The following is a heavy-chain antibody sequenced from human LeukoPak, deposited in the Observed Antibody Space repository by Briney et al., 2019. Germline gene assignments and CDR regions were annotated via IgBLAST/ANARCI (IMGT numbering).Heavy chain of an antibody. Sequence: SETLSLTCTVSGGSISSSSYYWGWIRQPPGKGLEWIGSIYYSGSTYYNPSLKSRVTISVDTSKNQFSLKLSSVTAADTAVYYCARVPASTIMPIDYWGQGTLVTVSS. D-gene: IGHD2-2*01. CDR3: ARVPASTIMPIDY. CDR2: IYYSGST. CDR1: GGSISSSSYY. V-gene: IGHV4-39*01. J-gene: IGHJ4*02.